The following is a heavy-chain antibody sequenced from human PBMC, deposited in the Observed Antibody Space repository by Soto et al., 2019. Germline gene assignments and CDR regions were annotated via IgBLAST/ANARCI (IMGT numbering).Heavy chain of an antibody. CDR3: ARLLVGATLSWFDP. J-gene: IGHJ5*02. V-gene: IGHV3-66*04. CDR1: GFTVSSNY. Sequence: PGGSLRLSCAASGFTVSSNYMSWVRQAPGKGLEWVSVIYSGGSTYYADSVKGRFTISRDNSKNTLYLQMNSLRAEDTAVYYCARLLVGATLSWFDPWGQGTLVTVSS. D-gene: IGHD1-26*01. CDR2: IYSGGST.